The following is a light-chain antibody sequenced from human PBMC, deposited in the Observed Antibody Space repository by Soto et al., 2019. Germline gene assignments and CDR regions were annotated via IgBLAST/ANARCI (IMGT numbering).Light chain of an antibody. CDR2: EVS. CDR3: SSYGGSNNLV. Sequence: QSALTKPPSASGSPGQSVTISCTGTSRDVGGYNFVSWYQQHPGKAPKLIISEVSKRPSGVPDRFSGSKSDNTASLTVSGLQAEDEADYYCSSYGGSNNLVFGGGTKLTVL. CDR1: SRDVGGYNF. J-gene: IGLJ2*01. V-gene: IGLV2-8*01.